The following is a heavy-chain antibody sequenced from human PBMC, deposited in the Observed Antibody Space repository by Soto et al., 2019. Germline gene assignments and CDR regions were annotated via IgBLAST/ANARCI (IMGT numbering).Heavy chain of an antibody. J-gene: IGHJ6*02. Sequence: PGESLKISCKGSGYSFTSYWIGWVRQMPGEGLEWMGIIYPGDSDTRYSPSFQGQVTISADKSISTAYLQWSSLKASDTAMYYCASTSHYYYYGMDVWGQGTTVTVSS. CDR2: IYPGDSDT. CDR1: GYSFTSYW. V-gene: IGHV5-51*01. CDR3: ASTSHYYYYGMDV.